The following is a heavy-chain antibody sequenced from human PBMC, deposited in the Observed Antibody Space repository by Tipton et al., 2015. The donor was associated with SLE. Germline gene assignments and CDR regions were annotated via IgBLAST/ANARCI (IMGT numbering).Heavy chain of an antibody. D-gene: IGHD2-21*01. V-gene: IGHV3-23*01. CDR2: ISGSGGST. J-gene: IGHJ6*02. CDR3: AKGGHIKYDNPSRSGMDV. Sequence: GSLRLSCTASGFTFSSYAMSWVRQAPGKGLEWVSAISGSGGSTYYADSVKGRFTISRDNSKNTLYLQMNSLRAEDTAVYYCAKGGHIKYDNPSRSGMDVWGQGTTVTVSS. CDR1: GFTFSSYA.